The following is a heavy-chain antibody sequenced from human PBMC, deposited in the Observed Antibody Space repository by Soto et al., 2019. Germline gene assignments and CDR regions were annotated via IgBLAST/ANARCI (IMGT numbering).Heavy chain of an antibody. CDR3: ARGMYYDILTGYYYVTYFDY. CDR2: IYYSGST. CDR1: GGSISSYY. V-gene: IGHV4-59*01. Sequence: PSDTLSLTCTVSGGSISSYYWSWIRQPPGKGLEWIGYIYYSGSTNYNPSLKSRVTISVDTSKNQFSLKLSSVTAADTAVYYCARGMYYDILTGYYYVTYFDYWGQGTLVTVSS. J-gene: IGHJ4*02. D-gene: IGHD3-9*01.